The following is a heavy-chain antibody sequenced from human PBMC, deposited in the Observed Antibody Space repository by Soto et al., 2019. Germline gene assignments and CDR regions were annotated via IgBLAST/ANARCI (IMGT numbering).Heavy chain of an antibody. D-gene: IGHD3-10*01. J-gene: IGHJ4*02. CDR2: IYYSGTT. V-gene: IGHV4-30-4*01. CDR1: GGSISSGDYY. CDR3: ARDYASGSGPEY. Sequence: SETPSLTCTVSGGSISSGDYYWSWIRQPPGKGLEWIGYIYYSGTTYYSPSLKSRVTISADRSKNQFSLRLTSVTAADTAVYYCARDYASGSGPEYWGQGTLVTVSS.